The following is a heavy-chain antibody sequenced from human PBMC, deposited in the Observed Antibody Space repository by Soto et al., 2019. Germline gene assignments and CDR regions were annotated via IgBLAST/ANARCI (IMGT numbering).Heavy chain of an antibody. J-gene: IGHJ6*02. V-gene: IGHV4-31*03. CDR2: IYYSGST. Sequence: SETLSLTCTVSGGSISSGGYYWSWIRQHPGKGLEWIGYIYYSGSTYYNPSLKSRVTISVDTSKNQFSLKLSSVTAADTAVYYCARDQGATPYYYYYGMEVWGQGTTVTVSS. CDR1: GGSISSGGYY. D-gene: IGHD1-26*01. CDR3: ARDQGATPYYYYYGMEV.